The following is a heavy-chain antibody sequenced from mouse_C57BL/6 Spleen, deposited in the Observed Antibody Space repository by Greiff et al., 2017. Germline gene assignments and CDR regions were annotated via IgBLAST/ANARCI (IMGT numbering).Heavy chain of an antibody. V-gene: IGHV1-39*01. D-gene: IGHD3-2*02. J-gene: IGHJ2*01. CDR1: GHSLTDYN. CDR2: INPNYGST. CDR3: ATQAGDEGYFDY. Sequence: VQPKQSGPEPVKPGASVKISCKASGHSLTDYNLNRVKQSNGKSLEWNGVINPNYGSTSYNQKFKGKATLTVDQSSSTASMQLLSLPSEDSAVDYCATQAGDEGYFDYWGQGTTLTVSS.